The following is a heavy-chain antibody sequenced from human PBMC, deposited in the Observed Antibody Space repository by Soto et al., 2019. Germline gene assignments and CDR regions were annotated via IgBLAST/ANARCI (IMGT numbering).Heavy chain of an antibody. CDR3: LRDQRHWNEFADQ. V-gene: IGHV3-74*01. Sequence: VQLVESGGDLVQPGGSLRLSCAASGFAFGSYWMHWVRQAPGKGLVWVSRISQDGAIATQADSVKGRFTISXXXXXXXXXLQMNSLRADDTAVYYCLRDQRHWNEFADQWGQGTLVTVSS. D-gene: IGHD1-1*01. J-gene: IGHJ4*02. CDR2: ISQDGAIA. CDR1: GFAFGSYW.